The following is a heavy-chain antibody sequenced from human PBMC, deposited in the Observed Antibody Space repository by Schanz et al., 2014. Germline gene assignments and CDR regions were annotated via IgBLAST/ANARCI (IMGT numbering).Heavy chain of an antibody. J-gene: IGHJ4*02. CDR1: GFTFTNYA. V-gene: IGHV3-23*04. CDR2: IGVDGTTT. D-gene: IGHD3-10*01. Sequence: EVQLVQSGGGLVQPGGSLRLSCAASGFTFTNYAMSWVRQAPGKGLEWVSVIGVDGTTTYYADSVKGRFTISRDNSKNTLYLQMNSLRPEDTAVYYCAKYRGYYRVSGSYRELEYWGQGTLVTVSS. CDR3: AKYRGYYRVSGSYRELEY.